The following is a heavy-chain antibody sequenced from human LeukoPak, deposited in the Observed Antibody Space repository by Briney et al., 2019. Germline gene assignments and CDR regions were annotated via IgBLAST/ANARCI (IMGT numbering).Heavy chain of an antibody. CDR1: GGSISSYY. CDR3: ARDPYYYDSSSYSL. V-gene: IGHV4-59*12. D-gene: IGHD3-22*01. CDR2: IYYSGST. Sequence: SETLSLTCTVSGGSISSYYWSWIRQPPGKGLEWIGYIYYSGSTNYNPSLKSRVTISVDTSKNQFSLKLSSVTAADTAVYFCARDPYYYDSSSYSLWGQGTLVTVSS. J-gene: IGHJ4*02.